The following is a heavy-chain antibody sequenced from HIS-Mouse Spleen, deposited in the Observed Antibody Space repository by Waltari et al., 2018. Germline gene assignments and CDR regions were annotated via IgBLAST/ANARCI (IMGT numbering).Heavy chain of an antibody. J-gene: IGHJ4*02. CDR2: ISYDGSNK. CDR3: AKDKHHAFDY. Sequence: QVQLVESGGGVVQPGRSLRLSCAASGFTFSSDGMHWVRQAPGKWRELVAVISYDGSNKYYADSVKGRFTISRDNSKNTLYLQMNSLRAEDTAVYYCAKDKHHAFDYWGQGTLVTVSS. V-gene: IGHV3-30*18. CDR1: GFTFSSDG.